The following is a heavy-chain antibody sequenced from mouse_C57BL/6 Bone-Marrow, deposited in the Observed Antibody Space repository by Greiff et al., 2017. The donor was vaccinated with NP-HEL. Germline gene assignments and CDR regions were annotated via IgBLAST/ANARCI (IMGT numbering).Heavy chain of an antibody. J-gene: IGHJ2*01. CDR1: GFTFSSSG. CDR2: ICPGGGDT. V-gene: IGHV5-6*01. CDR3: ARLNLGRIQYYFDY. D-gene: IGHD4-1*01. Sequence: VLLVQSGAELVKPGGSLKLSCAASGFTFSSSGMSWVRQTPDKGLAWVATICPGGGDTYYPGSVKGRCTITRDKAKNTVYLQMSSLKSEDTAIYYGARLNLGRIQYYFDYWGQGTTLTVSS.